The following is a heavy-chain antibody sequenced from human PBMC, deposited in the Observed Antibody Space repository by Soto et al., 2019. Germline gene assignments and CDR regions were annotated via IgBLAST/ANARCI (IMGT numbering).Heavy chain of an antibody. CDR1: GYSFTSYW. CDR2: IYPGDSDT. CDR3: ARHAVPAAHYYYGMDV. Sequence: PGESLKISCKGSGYSFTSYWIGWVRQMPGKGLERMGIIYPGDSDTRYSPSFQGQVTISADKSISTAYLQWSSLKASDTAMYYCARHAVPAAHYYYGMDVWGQGTTVTVSS. V-gene: IGHV5-51*01. D-gene: IGHD2-2*01. J-gene: IGHJ6*02.